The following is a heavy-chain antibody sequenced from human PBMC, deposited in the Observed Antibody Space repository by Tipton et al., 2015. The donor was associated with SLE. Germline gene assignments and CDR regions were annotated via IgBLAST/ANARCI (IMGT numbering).Heavy chain of an antibody. J-gene: IGHJ4*02. Sequence: TLSLTCAVYGGSFSTYFWSWIRQPPGKGLEWIGEIDHSGSTNYNPSLKSRVTISVDTSKNQFSLTLSSVTAADTAVYYCARVHAAGDYDSSGFSNWGQGALVTVSS. CDR1: GGSFSTYF. CDR2: IDHSGST. V-gene: IGHV4-34*01. D-gene: IGHD3-22*01. CDR3: ARVHAAGDYDSSGFSN.